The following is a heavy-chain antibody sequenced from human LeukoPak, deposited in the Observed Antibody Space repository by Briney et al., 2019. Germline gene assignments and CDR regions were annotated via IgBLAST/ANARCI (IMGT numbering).Heavy chain of an antibody. V-gene: IGHV1-18*01. J-gene: IGHJ6*03. CDR3: ARSANYDFWSGYYRYYYYYMDV. CDR2: ISAHNGNT. CDR1: GYTFTSYG. D-gene: IGHD3-3*01. Sequence: GASVKVSCKASGYTFTSYGISWVRQAPGQGLEWMGWISAHNGNTNYAQKLQGRVTMTTDTSTSTAYMELRSLRSDDTAVYYCARSANYDFWSGYYRYYYYYMDVWGKGTTVTVSS.